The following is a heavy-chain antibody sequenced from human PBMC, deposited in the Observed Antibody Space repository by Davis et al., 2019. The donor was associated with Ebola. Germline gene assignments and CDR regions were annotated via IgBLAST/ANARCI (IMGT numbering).Heavy chain of an antibody. V-gene: IGHV5-10-1*01. J-gene: IGHJ6*03. D-gene: IGHD2-2*02. CDR3: ARHDIVVVPAAIRNYYYYYMDV. Sequence: GESLKISCKGSGYSFTSYWISWVRQMPGKGLEWMGRIDPSDSYTNYSPSFQGHVTISADKSISTAYLQWSSLKASDTARYYCARHDIVVVPAAIRNYYYYYMDVWGKGTTVTVSS. CDR1: GYSFTSYW. CDR2: IDPSDSYT.